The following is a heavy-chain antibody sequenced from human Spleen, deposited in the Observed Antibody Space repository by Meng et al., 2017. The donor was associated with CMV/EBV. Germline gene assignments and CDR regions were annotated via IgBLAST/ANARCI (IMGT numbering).Heavy chain of an antibody. CDR3: ARWAYMFDSSGASEPFDY. CDR1: TFSAYP. J-gene: IGHJ4*02. D-gene: IGHD3-22*01. Sequence: TFSAYPINWVRQAPGQGLEWMGWINTNTGIPTYAQGFTGRFVFSLETSVSTSHLQIRNLKTEDTAVYFCARWAYMFDSSGASEPFDYWGLGTLVTVSS. CDR2: INTNTGIP. V-gene: IGHV7-4-1*02.